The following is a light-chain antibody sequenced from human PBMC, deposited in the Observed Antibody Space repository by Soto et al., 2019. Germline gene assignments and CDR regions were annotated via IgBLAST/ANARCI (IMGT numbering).Light chain of an antibody. Sequence: DIQMTQSPSSLSASVGDRVPIICQASQDITNYLNWYQQKPGKAPKLLIYHASNMETGVPSSFSESKSDTHFSFTNSNLQTKDIATCYCQQFDNVRLTFGRGTRLEMK. CDR2: HAS. CDR1: QDITNY. CDR3: QQFDNVRLT. V-gene: IGKV1-33*01. J-gene: IGKJ5*01.